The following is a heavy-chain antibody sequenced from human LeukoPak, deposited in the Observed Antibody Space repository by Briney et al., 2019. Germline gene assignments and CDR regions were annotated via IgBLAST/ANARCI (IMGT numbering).Heavy chain of an antibody. CDR3: ARSALKKNIAVAGTYYFDY. CDR2: INHSGST. Sequence: SETLSLTCAVYGGSFSGYYWSWIRQPPGKGLEWIGEINHSGSTNYNPPLKSRVTISVDTSKNQFSLKLSSVTAADTAVYYCARSALKKNIAVAGTYYFDYWGQGTLVTVSS. J-gene: IGHJ4*02. V-gene: IGHV4-34*01. CDR1: GGSFSGYY. D-gene: IGHD6-19*01.